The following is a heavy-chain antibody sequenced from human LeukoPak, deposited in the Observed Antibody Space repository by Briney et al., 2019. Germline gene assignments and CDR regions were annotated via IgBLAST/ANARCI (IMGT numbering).Heavy chain of an antibody. V-gene: IGHV3-21*01. CDR1: GFTFSRHS. CDR2: MSIISGIK. J-gene: IGHJ4*02. CDR3: AREFEYRTSGAGY. D-gene: IGHD6-6*01. Sequence: GGSLRLSCAASGFTFSRHSMNWVRQAPGKGLEWVSSMSIISGIKYYADSVKGRFTISRDNGENSLYLQMNSLRVEDTAVYYCAREFEYRTSGAGYWGQGTLVTVSS.